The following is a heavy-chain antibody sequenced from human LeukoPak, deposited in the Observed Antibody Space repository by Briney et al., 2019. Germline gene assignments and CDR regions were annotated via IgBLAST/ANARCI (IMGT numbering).Heavy chain of an antibody. V-gene: IGHV3-30*02. J-gene: IGHJ6*03. CDR1: GFTFSSYG. CDR2: IRYDGSNK. CDR3: ARDPRIAVAGSYYMDV. Sequence: PGGSLRLSCAVSGFTFSSYGMHWVRQAPGKGLEWVAFIRYDGSNKYYADSVKGRFTISRDNAKNSLYLQMNSLRAEDTAVYYCARDPRIAVAGSYYMDVWGKGTTVTVSS. D-gene: IGHD6-19*01.